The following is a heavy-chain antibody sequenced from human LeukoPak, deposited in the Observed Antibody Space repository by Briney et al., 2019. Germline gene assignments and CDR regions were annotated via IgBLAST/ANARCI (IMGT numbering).Heavy chain of an antibody. V-gene: IGHV4-39*01. J-gene: IGHJ4*02. D-gene: IGHD6-6*01. CDR2: IYYSGST. Sequence: GSLRLSCAASGFTVSSNYMSWIRQPPGKGLEWIGSIYYSGSTYYNPSLKSRVTISVDTSKNQFSLKVSSVTAADTAVYYCAREKYSPGAVDYWGQGSLVTVSS. CDR3: AREKYSPGAVDY. CDR1: GFTVSSNY.